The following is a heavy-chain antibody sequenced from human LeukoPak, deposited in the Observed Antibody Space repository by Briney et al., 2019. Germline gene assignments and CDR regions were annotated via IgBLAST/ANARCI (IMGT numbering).Heavy chain of an antibody. V-gene: IGHV4-59*01. J-gene: IGHJ4*02. CDR2: IYYSGST. Sequence: PSETLSLTCTVSGGSISSYYWSWIRQPPGKGLEWIGYIYYSGSTNYNPSLKSRVTISVDTSKNQFSLKLSSVTAADTAVYYCARTAYGSGSYYVKIFDYWGQGTLVTVSS. CDR3: ARTAYGSGSYYVKIFDY. D-gene: IGHD3-10*01. CDR1: GGSISSYY.